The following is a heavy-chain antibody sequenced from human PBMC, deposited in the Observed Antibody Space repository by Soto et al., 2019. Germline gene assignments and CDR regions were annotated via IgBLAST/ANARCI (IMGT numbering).Heavy chain of an antibody. J-gene: IGHJ4*02. V-gene: IGHV3-48*02. D-gene: IGHD6-13*01. CDR2: IRGTNTI. CDR3: ARDLSWAFDH. Sequence: DVQLVESGGGLVQPGGSLRLSCAASGFSFRDHSMNWVRQAPGKGLEWISYIRGTNTISYADSVKGRFTISRDNAENSLYLQMNSLRDEDTAVYYCARDLSWAFDHWGQGALVTVSS. CDR1: GFSFRDHS.